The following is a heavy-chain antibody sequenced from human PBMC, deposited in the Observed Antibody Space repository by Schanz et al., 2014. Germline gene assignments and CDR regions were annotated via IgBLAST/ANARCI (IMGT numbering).Heavy chain of an antibody. CDR2: IFTSGST. CDR3: ARDLEGFDY. Sequence: QVQLRESGPGLVKPSKTLSLTCTVSGGSISSYYWSWIRQPAGKGLEWIGRIFTSGSTDYNPSLKSRVPMSVATPKNQSSRKLSSVPAADTAVYYCARDLEGFDYWGQGTLVTVSS. CDR1: GGSISSYY. J-gene: IGHJ4*02. D-gene: IGHD1-1*01. V-gene: IGHV4-4*07.